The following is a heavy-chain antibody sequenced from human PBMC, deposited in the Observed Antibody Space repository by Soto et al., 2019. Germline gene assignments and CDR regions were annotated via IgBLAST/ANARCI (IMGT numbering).Heavy chain of an antibody. CDR1: CGSISSNY. V-gene: IGHV4-59*01. Sequence: SETVSLTCTFSCGSISSNYWTWIRQPPGKGLEWIGYVYNSGSTNYNPSLKSRVTISEDTSKSQFSLKVNSMTAADTAVYYCARYRREAVAGYTLDNWGQGILVTVSS. CDR3: ARYRREAVAGYTLDN. CDR2: VYNSGST. J-gene: IGHJ4*02. D-gene: IGHD6-13*01.